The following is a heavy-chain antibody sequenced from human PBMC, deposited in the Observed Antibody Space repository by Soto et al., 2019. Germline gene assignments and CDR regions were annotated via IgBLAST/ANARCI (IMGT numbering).Heavy chain of an antibody. Sequence: PSETLSLTCAVYGGSFSGYYWSWIRQPPGKGLEWIGEINHSGSTNYNPSLKSRVTISVDTSKNQFSLQLNSVTPEDTAVYYCARDELKQQPPSFYYGMDVWGQGTTVTV. CDR2: INHSGST. D-gene: IGHD6-13*01. V-gene: IGHV4-34*01. CDR1: GGSFSGYY. CDR3: ARDELKQQPPSFYYGMDV. J-gene: IGHJ6*02.